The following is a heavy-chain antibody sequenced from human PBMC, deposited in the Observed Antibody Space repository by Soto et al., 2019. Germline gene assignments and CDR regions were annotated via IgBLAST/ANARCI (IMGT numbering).Heavy chain of an antibody. D-gene: IGHD3-10*01. CDR1: GYNFTNYW. CDR2: IDPSDSYT. V-gene: IGHV5-10-1*01. CDR3: ATYYYYGPGTYYNNWFDP. Sequence: PGESLKISCQGSGYNFTNYWISWVRQTPGKGLEWLGKIDPSDSYTYYSPSFQGHVTLSVDNSIRTAYLQWSNLKASDTAMYYCATYYYYGPGTYYNNWFDPWGQGTLVTVSS. J-gene: IGHJ5*02.